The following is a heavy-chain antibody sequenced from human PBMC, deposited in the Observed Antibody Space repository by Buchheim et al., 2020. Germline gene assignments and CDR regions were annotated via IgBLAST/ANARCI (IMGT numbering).Heavy chain of an antibody. CDR2: VSHSGTT. CDR1: GASISSTNW. CDR3: AREQGSITSPPYIWFDP. Sequence: QVHLQESGPRLVKPSGTLSLTCAVSGASISSTNWWSWVRQPPGKGLEWIGEVSHSGTTTYNPSLKSRVTISVDKSKNQFSLRMNSVTAADTAVYYCAREQGSITSPPYIWFDPWGQGTL. J-gene: IGHJ5*02. V-gene: IGHV4-4*02. D-gene: IGHD1-26*01.